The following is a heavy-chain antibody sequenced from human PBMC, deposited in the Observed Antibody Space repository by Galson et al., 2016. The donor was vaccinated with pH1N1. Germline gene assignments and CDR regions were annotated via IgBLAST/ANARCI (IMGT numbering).Heavy chain of an antibody. Sequence: PALVKPTQTLTLTCIFSGFSITNRGEAVGWIRQPPGKALEWLALVYWDDDKFYSRPLQSRLTITKDTSKNQVVLRMTNMDPVDTGTYYCAHLYYYDTSGFYRYFDYWGQGILVTVSS. CDR1: GFSITNRGEA. CDR2: VYWDDDK. D-gene: IGHD3-22*01. V-gene: IGHV2-5*02. CDR3: AHLYYYDTSGFYRYFDY. J-gene: IGHJ4*02.